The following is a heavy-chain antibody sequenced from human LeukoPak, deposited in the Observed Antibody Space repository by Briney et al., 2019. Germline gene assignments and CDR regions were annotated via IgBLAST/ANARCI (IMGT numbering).Heavy chain of an antibody. CDR1: GFIFSSYA. CDR2: ISNNGGTT. J-gene: IGHJ6*02. CDR3: VRSSGSMDV. Sequence: GRSLRLSCSASGFIFSSYAMYWVRQAPGKGLEYVSAISNNGGTTYYADSVKGRFTISRDNSKNTLYLQMSSLRPEDTAVYYCVRSSGSMDVWGQGTTVTVSS. D-gene: IGHD3-10*01. V-gene: IGHV3-64D*06.